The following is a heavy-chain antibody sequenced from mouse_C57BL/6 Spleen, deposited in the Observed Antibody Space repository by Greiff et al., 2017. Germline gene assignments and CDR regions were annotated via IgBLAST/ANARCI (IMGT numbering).Heavy chain of an antibody. Sequence: EVQLQESGPGLVKPSQSLSLTCSVTGYSITSGYYWNWIRQFPGNKLEWMGYISYDGSNNYNPSLKNRISITRDTSTNQFFLKLNSVTTEDTATYYCARERYGSSYLYAMDYWGQGTSVTVSS. J-gene: IGHJ4*01. CDR3: ARERYGSSYLYAMDY. D-gene: IGHD1-1*01. CDR1: GYSITSGYY. CDR2: ISYDGSN. V-gene: IGHV3-6*01.